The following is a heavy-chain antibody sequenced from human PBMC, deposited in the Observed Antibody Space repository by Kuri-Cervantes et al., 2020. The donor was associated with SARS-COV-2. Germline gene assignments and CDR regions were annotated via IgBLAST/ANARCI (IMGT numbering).Heavy chain of an antibody. D-gene: IGHD1-20*01. CDR2: INTNTGNP. CDR1: GYTSTTYA. J-gene: IGHJ6*03. Sequence: ASVKVSCKASGYTSTTYALNWVRQAPGQGLEWLGWINTNTGNPTYAPAFTGRLVFSLDTSVSTAYLLISSLKPEDTAVYYCARGKMRSNWNYHNYYMDVWGKGTAVTVSS. V-gene: IGHV7-4-1*02. CDR3: ARGKMRSNWNYHNYYMDV.